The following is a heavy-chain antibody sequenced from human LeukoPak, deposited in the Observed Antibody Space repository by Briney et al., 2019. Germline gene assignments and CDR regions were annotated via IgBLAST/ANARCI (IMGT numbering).Heavy chain of an antibody. D-gene: IGHD6-25*01. CDR3: ARGPARSNYYYYYMDV. V-gene: IGHV3-7*01. Sequence: GGSLRLSCAASGFTFSSYWMTWVRQAPGKGLEWVANIKQDESEKYYVDSVKGRFTISRDNAKNSLYLQMNSLRAEDTAVYYCARGPARSNYYYYYMDVWGKGTTVTVSS. CDR1: GFTFSSYW. J-gene: IGHJ6*03. CDR2: IKQDESEK.